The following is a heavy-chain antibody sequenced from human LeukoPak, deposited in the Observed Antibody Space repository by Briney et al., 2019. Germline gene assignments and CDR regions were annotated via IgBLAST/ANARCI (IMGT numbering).Heavy chain of an antibody. CDR1: GGTFSSYA. V-gene: IGHV1-69*13. J-gene: IGHJ4*02. D-gene: IGHD1-26*01. CDR2: IIPIFATA. Sequence: GASVKVSCKASGGTFSSYAISWVRQAPGQGLEWMGGIIPIFATANYAQKFQGRVTITADESTSTAYMELSSLRSEDTAVYYCARGGSGSYPHPFDYWGQGTLVTVSS. CDR3: ARGGSGSYPHPFDY.